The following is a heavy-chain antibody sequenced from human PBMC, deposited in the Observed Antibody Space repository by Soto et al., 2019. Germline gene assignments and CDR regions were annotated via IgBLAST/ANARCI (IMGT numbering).Heavy chain of an antibody. J-gene: IGHJ4*02. D-gene: IGHD3-16*02. V-gene: IGHV3-30*18. CDR2: ISYDGSNQ. Sequence: QVQLVESGGGVVQPGTSLRLSSAASGFTFSDYGMHWVRQAPGKGLEWVAIISYDGSNQYYADSVKGRFTISRDYSKNTLYLQMKSLRPEDTAVYYCAKALGELSPESYDHWGQGVLVTVSS. CDR1: GFTFSDYG. CDR3: AKALGELSPESYDH.